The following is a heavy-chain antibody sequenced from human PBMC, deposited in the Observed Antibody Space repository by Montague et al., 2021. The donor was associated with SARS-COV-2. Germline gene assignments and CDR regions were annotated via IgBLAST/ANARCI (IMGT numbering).Heavy chain of an antibody. CDR2: FYYSGND. J-gene: IGHJ4*03. D-gene: IGHD7-27*01. Sequence: SETLSLTCTVSDDSISSCGYYWVWMRPPPGMGLMCIASFYYSGNDYYTRSLQSRVTISVDTYKSQFSLKLNAVTAAATAVHYCARLLLPLTGSLNGSYFDSWGQGALVTVSS. CDR3: ARLLLPLTGSLNGSYFDS. V-gene: IGHV4-39*01. CDR1: DDSISSCGYY.